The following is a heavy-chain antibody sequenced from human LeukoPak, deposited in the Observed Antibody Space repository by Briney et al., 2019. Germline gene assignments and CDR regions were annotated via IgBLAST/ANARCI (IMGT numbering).Heavy chain of an antibody. CDR3: AREAVSGSYYYYYYGMDV. CDR2: ISYDGSNK. Sequence: PGRSLRLSCAASGFTFSSYAMHWVRQAPGKGLEWVAVISYDGSNKYYADSVKGRFTISRDNSKNTLYLQMNSLRAEDTAVYYCAREAVSGSYYYYYYGMDVWAKGPRSPSP. D-gene: IGHD1-26*01. J-gene: IGHJ6*02. V-gene: IGHV3-30-3*01. CDR1: GFTFSSYA.